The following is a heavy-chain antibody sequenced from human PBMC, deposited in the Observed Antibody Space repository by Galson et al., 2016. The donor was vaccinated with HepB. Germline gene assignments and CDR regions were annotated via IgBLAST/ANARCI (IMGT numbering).Heavy chain of an antibody. V-gene: IGHV3-53*01. J-gene: IGHJ4*02. CDR1: GFTFSRHW. D-gene: IGHD1-26*01. Sequence: SLRLSCAASGFTFSRHWMSWVRQAPGKGLEWVSLIYSGGGTHYVDSVKGRFIISRDNSKNTLYLQMNSLRVEDTAVYYCARGGNYGYTWGLGTLVTVSS. CDR2: IYSGGGT. CDR3: ARGGNYGYT.